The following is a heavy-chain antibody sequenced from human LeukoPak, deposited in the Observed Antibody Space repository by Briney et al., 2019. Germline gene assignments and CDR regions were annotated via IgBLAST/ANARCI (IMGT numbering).Heavy chain of an antibody. V-gene: IGHV4-30-4*08. CDR1: GGSISSGDYY. CDR2: IYYSGST. D-gene: IGHD3-3*01. CDR3: ARASHDFWSGYRIYWFDP. Sequence: SETLSLTCTVSGGSISSGDYYWSWIRQPPGKGLEWIGYIYYSGSTCYNPSLKSRVTISVDTSKNQFSLKLSSVTAADTAVYYCARASHDFWSGYRIYWFDPWGQGTLVTVSS. J-gene: IGHJ5*02.